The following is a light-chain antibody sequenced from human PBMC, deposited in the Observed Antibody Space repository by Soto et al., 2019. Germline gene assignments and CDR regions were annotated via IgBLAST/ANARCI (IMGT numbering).Light chain of an antibody. V-gene: IGLV1-47*01. CDR1: SSNIVSKY. Sequence: QAVVTQPPSASGTPGQRVTISCSGSSSNIVSKYVYWYQQLPGTAPKLLIYRNNQRPSGVPDRFSGSKSGTSASLAISGLRSEDEADYYWAAWDDSLSGPDVVFGGGTKLTVL. CDR2: RNN. J-gene: IGLJ2*01. CDR3: AAWDDSLSGPDVV.